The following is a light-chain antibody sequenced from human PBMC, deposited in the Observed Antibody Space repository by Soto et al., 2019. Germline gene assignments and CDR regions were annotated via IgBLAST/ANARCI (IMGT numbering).Light chain of an antibody. CDR3: QQSYSTPRT. Sequence: DIQMTQSPSSLSASVGDRVTITCRASQSISSYLNWYQQKPGKAPKLLIYAASSLQSGVPSRFSGSGSGTDFNLTIRILQPEDLASYYCQQSYSTPRTFGQGNKLEIK. V-gene: IGKV1-39*01. CDR1: QSISSY. J-gene: IGKJ2*01. CDR2: AAS.